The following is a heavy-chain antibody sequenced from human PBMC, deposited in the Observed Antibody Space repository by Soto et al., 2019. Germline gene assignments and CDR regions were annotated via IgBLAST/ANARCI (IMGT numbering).Heavy chain of an antibody. J-gene: IGHJ1*01. Sequence: EVQLVESGGGLVQPGRSLRLSCAASGFTCDDYAMHWVRQVPGKGLEWVSGINWNSGSIGYADSVKGRFAISRDNAKNSMQPQMNILRAEDTAFYYCVKDESFNWYSAHIRNWGQGTQVPVSS. D-gene: IGHD1-1*01. CDR3: VKDESFNWYSAHIRN. CDR1: GFTCDDYA. CDR2: INWNSGSI. V-gene: IGHV3-9*01.